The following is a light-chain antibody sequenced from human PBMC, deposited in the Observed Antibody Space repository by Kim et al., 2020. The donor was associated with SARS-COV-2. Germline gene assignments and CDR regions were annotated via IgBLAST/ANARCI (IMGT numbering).Light chain of an antibody. J-gene: IGLJ3*02. CDR1: SLRKYY. Sequence: ALGQTVRLTCQGDSLRKYYATWYQQRPGQAPTLVLYGKYDRPSGIPDRFSGSASGNTASLTITGAQAEDEGDYYCSSRDSTGDHVVLGGGTQLTVL. CDR3: SSRDSTGDHVV. CDR2: GKY. V-gene: IGLV3-19*01.